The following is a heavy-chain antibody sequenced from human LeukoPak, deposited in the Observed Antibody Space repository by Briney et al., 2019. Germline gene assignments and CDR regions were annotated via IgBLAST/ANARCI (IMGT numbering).Heavy chain of an antibody. D-gene: IGHD6-19*01. J-gene: IGHJ3*02. CDR3: ASLARGSGNAFDI. Sequence: EASVKVSCKAPGYTFTGYYMHWVRQAPGQGLEWMGWINPNSGGTNYAQKFQGRVTMTRDTSISTAYMELSRLRSDDTAVYYCASLARGSGNAFDIWGQGTMVTVSS. CDR2: INPNSGGT. CDR1: GYTFTGYY. V-gene: IGHV1-2*02.